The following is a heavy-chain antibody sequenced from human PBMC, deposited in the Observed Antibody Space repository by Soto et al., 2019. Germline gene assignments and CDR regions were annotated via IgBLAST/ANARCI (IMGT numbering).Heavy chain of an antibody. V-gene: IGHV1-69*01. CDR3: ARDRDDYGSGNYYNRIDF. CDR2: IIPLFGTP. Sequence: QVQLVQSGAEVKKPGSSEKDSCKASGGIFSTYASSWLRQAPGQGLECMGGIIPLFGTPNYAQRFQGRVTITADEFTSTAYMELSRLRSEYTAVYYCARDRDDYGSGNYYNRIDFWGQGTLVTVSS. D-gene: IGHD3-10*01. J-gene: IGHJ4*02. CDR1: GGIFSTYA.